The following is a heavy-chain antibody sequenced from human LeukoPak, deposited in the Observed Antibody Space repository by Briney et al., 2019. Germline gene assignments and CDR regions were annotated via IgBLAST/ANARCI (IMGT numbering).Heavy chain of an antibody. V-gene: IGHV1-69*13. J-gene: IGHJ4*02. D-gene: IGHD6-13*01. CDR1: GGTYSSYG. Sequence: ASVKVSCKASGGTYSSYGISWVRQAPGQGLEWMGGIIPIFGTANYAQKFQGRVTITADESTSTAYMELSSLRSEDTAVYHCAREHSSSWDYYFDYWGQGALVTVSS. CDR2: IIPIFGTA. CDR3: AREHSSSWDYYFDY.